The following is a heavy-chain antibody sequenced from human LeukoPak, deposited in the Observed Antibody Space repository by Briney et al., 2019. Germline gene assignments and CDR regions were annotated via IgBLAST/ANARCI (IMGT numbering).Heavy chain of an antibody. CDR1: AFTFSDYA. J-gene: IGHJ4*02. CDR3: VSRAGSPWGPFDD. Sequence: GGSLRLSCAASAFTFSDYAINWVRQAPGKGLEWVSTISRGGVITYYADSVKGRFTISRDNSNNTLYLHMDSLRAEDTAVYYCVSRAGSPWGPFDDWGQGTLVTVSS. V-gene: IGHV3-23*01. D-gene: IGHD7-27*01. CDR2: ISRGGVIT.